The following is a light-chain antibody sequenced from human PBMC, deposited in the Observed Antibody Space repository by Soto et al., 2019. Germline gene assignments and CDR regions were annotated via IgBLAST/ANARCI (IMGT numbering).Light chain of an antibody. V-gene: IGKV3-11*01. Sequence: EIVLTQSPATLSLSPGERATLSCRASQSVSSYLAWYQQKPGQAPRLLIYDASNRATGIPARFSSSGSGTDFTLTISSLEPEDFAVYYCQQRSNLWTFGQGTKAEIK. CDR3: QQRSNLWT. CDR1: QSVSSY. CDR2: DAS. J-gene: IGKJ1*01.